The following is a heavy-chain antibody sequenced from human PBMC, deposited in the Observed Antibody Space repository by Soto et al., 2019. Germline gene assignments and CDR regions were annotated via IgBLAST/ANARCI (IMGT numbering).Heavy chain of an antibody. CDR2: MHSRGAT. D-gene: IGHD5-12*01. V-gene: IGHV4-59*01. CDR1: NDSTNSYY. Sequence: SETLSLTCIVSNDSTNSYYWSWVRQPPGKGLEWMGYMHSRGATKYNPAFESRMTLSLDASRNQFSLNLNSVTAADTAVYYCARDRYSGYDWGALESWGRGVLVTVSS. J-gene: IGHJ4*02. CDR3: ARDRYSGYDWGALES.